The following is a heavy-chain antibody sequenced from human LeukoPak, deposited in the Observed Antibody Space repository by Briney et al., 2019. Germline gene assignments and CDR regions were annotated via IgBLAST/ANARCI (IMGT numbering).Heavy chain of an antibody. V-gene: IGHV3-21*04. J-gene: IGHJ6*02. CDR2: ISSSSSYI. Sequence: GGSLRLSCAASGFTFSSYSMNWVRQAAGKGLEWVSSISSSSSYIYYADSVKGRFTISRDNAKNSLYLQMNSLRAEDTAVYYCARDPFYYDFWSGYLAYYGMDVWGQGTTVTVSS. CDR3: ARDPFYYDFWSGYLAYYGMDV. D-gene: IGHD3-3*01. CDR1: GFTFSSYS.